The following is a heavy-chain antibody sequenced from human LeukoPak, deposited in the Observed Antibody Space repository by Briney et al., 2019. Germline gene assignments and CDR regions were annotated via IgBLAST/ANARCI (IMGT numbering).Heavy chain of an antibody. V-gene: IGHV3-23*01. CDR3: AELGITMIGGV. J-gene: IGHJ6*04. CDR1: GFTFSSYA. Sequence: GRSLRLSCAASGFTFSSYAMSWVRQAPGKGLEWVSAISGSGGSTYYADSVKGRFTISRDNSKNSLYLQMNSLRAEDTAVYYCAELGITMIGGVWGKGTTVTISS. CDR2: ISGSGGST. D-gene: IGHD3-10*02.